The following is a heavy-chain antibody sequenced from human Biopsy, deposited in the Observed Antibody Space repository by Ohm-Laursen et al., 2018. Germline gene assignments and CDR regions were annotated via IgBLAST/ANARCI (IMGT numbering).Heavy chain of an antibody. D-gene: IGHD3-3*01. J-gene: IGHJ6*02. V-gene: IGHV3-21*01. CDR2: ISSTSDYI. CDR3: ARDYDFWSGYYDYQQSGMDV. CDR1: GFTFSSYT. Sequence: SLRLSCAAPGFTFSSYTMTWVRQAPGRGLEWVSSISSTSDYIYYADSVKGRFTISRDSTKNSLYLQINSVRAEDTAVYYCARDYDFWSGYYDYQQSGMDVWGQGTTVTVSS.